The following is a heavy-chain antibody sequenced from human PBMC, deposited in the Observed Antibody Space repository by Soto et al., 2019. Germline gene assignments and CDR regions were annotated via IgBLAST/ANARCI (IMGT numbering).Heavy chain of an antibody. Sequence: EAQLVESGGGLVKPGGSLRLSCAASGFTFSSYSMNWVRQAPGKGLEWVSSITSTTSYIYYADSVKGRFTISRDNAKNSLYLQMNSLRAEDTGVYYCARDSDGGYDRVFDYWGQGTLVTVSS. CDR3: ARDSDGGYDRVFDY. CDR1: GFTFSSYS. J-gene: IGHJ4*02. CDR2: ITSTTSYI. V-gene: IGHV3-21*01. D-gene: IGHD5-12*01.